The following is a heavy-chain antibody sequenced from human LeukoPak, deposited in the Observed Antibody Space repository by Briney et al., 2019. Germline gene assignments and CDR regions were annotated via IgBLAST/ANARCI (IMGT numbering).Heavy chain of an antibody. J-gene: IGHJ4*02. D-gene: IGHD3-22*01. CDR3: ERTPYYDSSGYQDY. CDR2: IYTSGST. Sequence: PSETLSLTCTVSGGSISSGGYYWSWIRQPAGKGLEWIGRIYTSGSTNYNPSLQSRVTISVDTSKNQFSLKLSSVTAADTAVYYCERTPYYDSSGYQDYWGQGTLVTVSS. CDR1: GGSISSGGYY. V-gene: IGHV4-61*02.